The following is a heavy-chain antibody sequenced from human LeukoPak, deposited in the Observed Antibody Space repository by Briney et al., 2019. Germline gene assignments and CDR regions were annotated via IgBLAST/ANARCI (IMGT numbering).Heavy chain of an antibody. CDR2: VSADNGNT. CDR1: GYTFTNYS. J-gene: IGHJ3*02. Sequence: ASVKVSCKASGYTFTNYSISWVRQAPGQGLEWMGWVSADNGNTNYAQKLRGRVTMTTDTSTSTAYMELRSLRSDDTAVYYCTRDSERYLDAFDIWGQRTMVTVSS. V-gene: IGHV1-18*01. D-gene: IGHD1-1*01. CDR3: TRDSERYLDAFDI.